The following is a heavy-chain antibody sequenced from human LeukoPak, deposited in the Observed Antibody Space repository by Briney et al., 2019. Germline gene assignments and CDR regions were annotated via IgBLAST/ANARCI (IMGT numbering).Heavy chain of an antibody. Sequence: GGSLRLSCAASGFTFSSYAMSWVRQAPGMGLEWLSYISASRDITYYADSVKGRFTISRDNAKNSLYLQMNSLRAEDTAVYYCVRGSLASGVVVYYYYYLDVWGKGTTVTVSS. CDR1: GFTFSSYA. V-gene: IGHV3-48*01. D-gene: IGHD3-3*01. CDR3: VRGSLASGVVVYYYYYLDV. CDR2: ISASRDIT. J-gene: IGHJ6*03.